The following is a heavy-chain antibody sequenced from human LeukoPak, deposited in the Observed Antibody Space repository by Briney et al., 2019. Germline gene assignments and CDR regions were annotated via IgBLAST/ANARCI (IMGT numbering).Heavy chain of an antibody. CDR2: ILNDGSQE. D-gene: IGHD3-16*01. V-gene: IGHV3-33*01. J-gene: IGHJ3*02. Sequence: GGSLRLSCAASGFTFSSYGMHWVRQAPGKGLEWVAVILNDGSQEKYADTVKGRFTISRDNSKDTLFLQMNSLRAEDTAVYYCARDDALGDNALDIWGQGTMVTVSS. CDR1: GFTFSSYG. CDR3: ARDDALGDNALDI.